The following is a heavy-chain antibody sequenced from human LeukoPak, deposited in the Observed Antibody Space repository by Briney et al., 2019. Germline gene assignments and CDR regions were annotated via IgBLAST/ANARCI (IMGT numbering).Heavy chain of an antibody. CDR2: IIPIFGTP. CDR3: ARVGDYYDSSGYYQDDAFDI. CDR1: GGSFGGYG. V-gene: IGHV1-69*13. J-gene: IGHJ3*02. Sequence: GASVKVSCEASGGSFGGYGFSWVRQAPGQGLEWMGGIIPIFGTPNYAQKFQGRVTITADESTRTVYMELSNLRSEDTAVYYCARVGDYYDSSGYYQDDAFDIWGQGTMVTVSS. D-gene: IGHD3-22*01.